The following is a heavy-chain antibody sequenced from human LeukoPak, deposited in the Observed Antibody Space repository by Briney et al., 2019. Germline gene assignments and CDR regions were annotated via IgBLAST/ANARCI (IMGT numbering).Heavy chain of an antibody. V-gene: IGHV3-23*01. J-gene: IGHJ4*02. CDR1: GFTFSSYA. CDR3: AKDRVAVAGTEGVFDY. D-gene: IGHD6-19*01. Sequence: GGSLRLSCAASGFTFSSYAMSWVRQAPGKGLEWVSAISGSGGSTYYADSVKGRFTISRDNSKNTLYLQMNSLRAEDTAVYYCAKDRVAVAGTEGVFDYWGQGTLVTVSS. CDR2: ISGSGGST.